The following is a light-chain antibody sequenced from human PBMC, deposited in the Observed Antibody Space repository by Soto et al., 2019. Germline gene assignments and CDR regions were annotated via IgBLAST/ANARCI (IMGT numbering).Light chain of an antibody. CDR3: QQYFSFPWT. V-gene: IGKV4-1*01. J-gene: IGKJ1*01. CDR1: QSVLYSSNNKNY. CDR2: GAS. Sequence: DIVMTQSPDSLAVSLGERATINCKSSQSVLYSSNNKNYLAWYQQRPGQPPNLLIYGASTRQSGVPDRFSGSGSGTDFTLTISSLQAEDVAIYYCQQYFSFPWTFGQGTKVEIK.